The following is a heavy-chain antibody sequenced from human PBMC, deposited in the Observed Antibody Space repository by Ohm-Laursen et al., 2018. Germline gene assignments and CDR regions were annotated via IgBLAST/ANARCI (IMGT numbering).Heavy chain of an antibody. CDR3: AKRIGGYGTFDY. Sequence: SETLSLTCTVSGGSVSSGSYYWSWIRQPPGKGLEWIGYIYYSGNTNYSPSLKSRVTMSVDTSKNQISLNLSSVTAADTAVYYCAKRIGGYGTFDYWGQGTLVTVSS. V-gene: IGHV4-61*01. CDR1: GGSVSSGSYY. CDR2: IYYSGNT. J-gene: IGHJ4*02. D-gene: IGHD1-26*01.